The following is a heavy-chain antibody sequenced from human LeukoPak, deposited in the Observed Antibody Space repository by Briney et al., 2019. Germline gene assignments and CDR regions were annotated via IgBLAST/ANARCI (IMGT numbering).Heavy chain of an antibody. Sequence: SETLSLTCTVSGGSISNYYWSWIRQPPGQGLEWIGYIFYSGSTNYNPSLKSRVTISVDTSKNQFSLKLSSVTAADTAVYYCARHVVASSPLAYWGQGTLVTVSS. V-gene: IGHV4-59*01. CDR1: GGSISNYY. D-gene: IGHD2-21*01. J-gene: IGHJ4*02. CDR2: IFYSGST. CDR3: ARHVVASSPLAY.